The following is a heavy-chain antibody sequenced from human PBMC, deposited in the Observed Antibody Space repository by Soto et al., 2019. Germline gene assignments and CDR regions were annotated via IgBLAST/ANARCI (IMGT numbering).Heavy chain of an antibody. CDR1: GFTFSSYS. CDR3: ARDKSIAPAGQGDN. CDR2: ISSSSSTI. D-gene: IGHD6-13*01. J-gene: IGHJ4*02. Sequence: EVQLVESGGGLVQPGGSLRLSCAASGFTFSSYSMNWVRQAPGKGLEWVSYISSSSSTIYYADSVKGRFTISRDNAKNSLYLQMNRLRDEDTAVYYCARDKSIAPAGQGDNWGQGTLVTVSS. V-gene: IGHV3-48*02.